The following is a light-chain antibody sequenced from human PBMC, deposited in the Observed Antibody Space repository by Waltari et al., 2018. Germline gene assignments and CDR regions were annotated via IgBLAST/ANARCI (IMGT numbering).Light chain of an antibody. V-gene: IGLV2-14*01. J-gene: IGLJ1*01. CDR3: SSYTIFSTPYV. Sequence: QSALTQPASVSGSPGQSITISCTGTSSDVGGYDYVSWYQQHPGNAPKLMISEVSNRPSGVSNRFSGSKSGNTASLTISGLQAEDESDYYCSSYTIFSTPYVFGTGTKVTVL. CDR1: SSDVGGYDY. CDR2: EVS.